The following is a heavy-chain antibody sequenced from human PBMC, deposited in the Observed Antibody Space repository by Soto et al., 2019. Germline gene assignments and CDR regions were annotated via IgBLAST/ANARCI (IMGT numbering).Heavy chain of an antibody. CDR2: IYYSGST. CDR3: ARVLGWLRAPYFDY. V-gene: IGHV4-59*01. D-gene: IGHD5-12*01. J-gene: IGHJ4*02. CDR1: GGSINNYY. Sequence: PSETLSLTCTVSGGSINNYYWSWVRQPPGKGLEWIGHIYYSGSTNYNPSLKSRVTISVDTSKNQFSLKLSSVTAADTAVYYCARVLGWLRAPYFDYWGQGTLVTVSS.